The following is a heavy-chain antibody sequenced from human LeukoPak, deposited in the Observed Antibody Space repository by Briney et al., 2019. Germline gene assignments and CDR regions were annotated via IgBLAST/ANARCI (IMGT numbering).Heavy chain of an antibody. CDR3: ARDTGGSGLYGFDAFDI. D-gene: IGHD6-19*01. V-gene: IGHV3-30*04. J-gene: IGHJ3*02. CDR2: ISYDGSNK. CDR1: GFTFSSYA. Sequence: GRSLRLSCAASGFTFSSYAMHWVRQAPGKGLEWVAVISYDGSNKYYADSVKGRFTISRDNSKNTLYLQMNSLRAEDTAVYYCARDTGGSGLYGFDAFDIWGQGTLVTVSS.